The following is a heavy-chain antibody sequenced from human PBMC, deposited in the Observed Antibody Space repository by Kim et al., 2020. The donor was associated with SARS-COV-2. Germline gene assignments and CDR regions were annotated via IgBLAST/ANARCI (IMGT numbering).Heavy chain of an antibody. CDR3: ARGRFKNGRICLGELSPPVAPYYFDY. Sequence: SETLSLTCAVYGGSFSGYYWSWIRQPPGKGLEWIGEINHSGSTNYNPSLKSRVTISVDTSKNQFSLKLSSVTAADTAVYYCARGRFKNGRICLGELSPPVAPYYFDYWGQGTLVTVSS. D-gene: IGHD3-16*02. J-gene: IGHJ4*02. V-gene: IGHV4-34*01. CDR2: INHSGST. CDR1: GGSFSGYY.